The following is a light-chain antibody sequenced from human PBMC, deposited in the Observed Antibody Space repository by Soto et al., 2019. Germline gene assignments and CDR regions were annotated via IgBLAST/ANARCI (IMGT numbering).Light chain of an antibody. J-gene: IGKJ2*01. CDR1: QSVSSSY. CDR2: GAS. CDR3: QQYGSSPYT. Sequence: EIVLTQSPGTLSLSPGERATLSCRASQSVSSSYLAWYQQKSGQAPRLIIYGASSRATGIPDTFSGSGSGTDFTLTISRLEPEDFAVYYCQQYGSSPYTFGQGTKLEI. V-gene: IGKV3-20*01.